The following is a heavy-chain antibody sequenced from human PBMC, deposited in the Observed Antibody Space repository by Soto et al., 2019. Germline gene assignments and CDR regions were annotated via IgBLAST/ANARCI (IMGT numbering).Heavy chain of an antibody. CDR1: GYTFTSYY. D-gene: IGHD2-21*02. CDR2: INPSGGST. J-gene: IGHJ6*02. V-gene: IGHV1-46*01. CDR3: ASGLAYCGGDCYWYGMDV. Sequence: GASVKVSCKASGYTFTSYYMHWVRQAPGQGLEWMGIINPSGGSTSYAQKFQGRVTMTRDTSTSTVYMELSSLRSEDTAVYYCASGLAYCGGDCYWYGMDVWGQGTTVTVSS.